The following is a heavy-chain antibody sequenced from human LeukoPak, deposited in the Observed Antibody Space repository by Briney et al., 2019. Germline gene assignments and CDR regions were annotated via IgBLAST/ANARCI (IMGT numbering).Heavy chain of an antibody. J-gene: IGHJ4*02. V-gene: IGHV1-2*02. CDR1: GYTFRNYY. CDR3: ARDKSNGIGIVY. CDR2: VNFNRGDT. Sequence: GASVKVSCKASGYTFRNYYIHWVRQAPGHGLENIGGVNFNRGDTNYAEKFQGRVTMTRDTSIDTVYMHLSSLRSDATALYYCARDKSNGIGIVYWGQGTTVTVSS. D-gene: IGHD1-26*01.